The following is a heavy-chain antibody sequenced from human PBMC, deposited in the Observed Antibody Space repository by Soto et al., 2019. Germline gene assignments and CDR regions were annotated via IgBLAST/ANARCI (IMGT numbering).Heavy chain of an antibody. CDR3: AKDRRAGGNYGFYSDF. CDR1: GFTFSGYG. V-gene: IGHV3-23*01. D-gene: IGHD1-7*01. Sequence: EVQLLESGGGLVQPGGSLRLSCAASGFTFSGYGMTWVRQAPGKGLEWVSFSSATGAGTYYADSVKGRFTISRDNSKNTLYLQMTSLRADDTAVYYCAKDRRAGGNYGFYSDFWDQGALVIVSS. J-gene: IGHJ4*02. CDR2: SSATGAGT.